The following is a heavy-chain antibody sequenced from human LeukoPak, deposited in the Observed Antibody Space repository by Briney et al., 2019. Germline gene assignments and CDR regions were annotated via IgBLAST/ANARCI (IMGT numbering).Heavy chain of an antibody. CDR1: GFIFNKQA. Sequence: GGSLRLSCVASGFIFNKQAMSWVRQAPGKGLEWVSGLSGSGSSTDYADSVKGRFTVSRDNSKNTLFLQMNSLRAEDTAIYYCAKERDYGPADYWGQGTLVTVSS. CDR2: LSGSGSST. CDR3: AKERDYGPADY. J-gene: IGHJ4*02. V-gene: IGHV3-23*01. D-gene: IGHD4/OR15-4a*01.